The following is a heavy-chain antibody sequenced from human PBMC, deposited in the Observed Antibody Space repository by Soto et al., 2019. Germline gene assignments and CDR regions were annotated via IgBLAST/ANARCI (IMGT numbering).Heavy chain of an antibody. Sequence: SGPTLVNPTETLTLTCSFSGFSLSASGAGVGWIRQPPGKALEWLALIYWDGGERYSPSLKSRLTVTKDTSINHVVLTLTNVDPVDTGTYYCAHGTYGGSGYYWDSWGQGTRVTVSS. CDR2: IYWDGGE. D-gene: IGHD6-19*01. J-gene: IGHJ4*02. CDR3: AHGTYGGSGYYWDS. CDR1: GFSLSASGAG. V-gene: IGHV2-5*02.